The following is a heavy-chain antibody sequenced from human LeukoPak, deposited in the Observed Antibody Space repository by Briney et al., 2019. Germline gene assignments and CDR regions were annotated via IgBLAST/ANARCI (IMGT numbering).Heavy chain of an antibody. V-gene: IGHV1-69*13. J-gene: IGHJ5*02. Sequence: GASVKVSCKASGGAFSSYAISWVRQAPGQGLEWMGGIIPIFGTANYAQKFQGRVTITADESTSTAYMELSSLRSEDTAVYYCARAGRGRSGSYYPWGQGTLATVSS. CDR1: GGAFSSYA. D-gene: IGHD3-10*01. CDR3: ARAGRGRSGSYYP. CDR2: IIPIFGTA.